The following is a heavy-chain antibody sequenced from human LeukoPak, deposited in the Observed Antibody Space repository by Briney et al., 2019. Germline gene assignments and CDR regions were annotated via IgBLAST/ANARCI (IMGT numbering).Heavy chain of an antibody. Sequence: PGGSLRLSCAASGFTFSSYDMHWVRQATGKGLEWVSAIGTAGDTYYADSVKGRFTISRDNSKNTLYLQMNSLRAEDTAVYYCARGRPRYYDILTGYSNWGQGTLVTVSS. V-gene: IGHV3-13*01. CDR3: ARGRPRYYDILTGYSN. D-gene: IGHD3-9*01. CDR2: IGTAGDT. CDR1: GFTFSSYD. J-gene: IGHJ4*02.